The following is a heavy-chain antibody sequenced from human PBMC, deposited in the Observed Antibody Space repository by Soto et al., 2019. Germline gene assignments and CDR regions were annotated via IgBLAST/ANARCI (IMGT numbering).Heavy chain of an antibody. CDR1: GYTFTSYG. J-gene: IGHJ6*02. Sequence: ASVKVSCKASGYTFTSYGISWVRQAPGQGLEWMGRISAYNGNTNYAQKLQGRVTMTTDTSTSTAYMELRSLRSDDTAVYYCAREGVVPAAIRDYYYYGMDVWGQGTTVTVSS. CDR3: AREGVVPAAIRDYYYYGMDV. D-gene: IGHD2-2*01. CDR2: ISAYNGNT. V-gene: IGHV1-18*01.